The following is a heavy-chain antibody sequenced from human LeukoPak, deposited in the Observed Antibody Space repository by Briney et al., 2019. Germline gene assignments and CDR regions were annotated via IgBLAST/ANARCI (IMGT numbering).Heavy chain of an antibody. Sequence: SETLSLTCTVSGDSISSSSYYWGWIRQPPGKGLEWIGSINYSGNTYYNPSLKSRVTISVDTSNNQFSLKVTSVTAADTAVYYCARDRNSGYDEGGFDYWGQGTLVAVSS. V-gene: IGHV4-39*07. D-gene: IGHD5-12*01. CDR1: GDSISSSSYY. CDR3: ARDRNSGYDEGGFDY. J-gene: IGHJ4*02. CDR2: INYSGNT.